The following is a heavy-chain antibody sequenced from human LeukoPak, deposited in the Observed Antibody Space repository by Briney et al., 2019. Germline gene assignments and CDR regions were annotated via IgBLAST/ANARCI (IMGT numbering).Heavy chain of an antibody. CDR2: INPNTGGT. J-gene: IGHJ4*02. D-gene: IGHD3-22*01. CDR1: GYTFTAYY. Sequence: WASVKVSCKASGYTFTAYYMHWVRQAPGQGLEWMGWINPNTGGTNYAQMFQGRVTMTRDTSITTAYTELTSLRSDDSAVYYCARGNRDSSGYYLLFDYWGQGTLVTVSS. V-gene: IGHV1-2*02. CDR3: ARGNRDSSGYYLLFDY.